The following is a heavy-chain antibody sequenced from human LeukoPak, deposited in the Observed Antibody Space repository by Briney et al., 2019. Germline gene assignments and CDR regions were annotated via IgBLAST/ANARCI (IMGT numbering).Heavy chain of an antibody. CDR3: AMNSIGYCSGAHCYSPWYFDP. D-gene: IGHD2-15*01. CDR1: GFTFRNYA. CDR2: INDGGSNT. Sequence: GGSLRLSCAAAGFTFRNYAMSWVRQAPGKGREWVSSINDGGSNTYYADSGEGRFTISRANSKNTMYVQMNSLRAEDTAVYYSAMNSIGYCSGAHCYSPWYFDPWGRGNLVTVSS. V-gene: IGHV3-23*01. J-gene: IGHJ2*01.